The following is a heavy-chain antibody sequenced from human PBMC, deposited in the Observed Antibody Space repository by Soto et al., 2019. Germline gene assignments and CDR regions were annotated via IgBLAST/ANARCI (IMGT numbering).Heavy chain of an antibody. CDR2: IRSKANSFAT. J-gene: IGHJ4*02. V-gene: IGHV3-73*01. CDR3: TAHSSSSLGN. CDR1: GFTFSDSA. Sequence: EVQLVESGGGLVQPGGSLKLSCAASGFTFSDSAMHWVRQASGKGLEWVARIRSKANSFATEYAASVKGRFTISRDDSKNTAYLQMNSLNTEDTAVYYCTAHSSSSLGNWGQGTLVTVSS. D-gene: IGHD6-6*01.